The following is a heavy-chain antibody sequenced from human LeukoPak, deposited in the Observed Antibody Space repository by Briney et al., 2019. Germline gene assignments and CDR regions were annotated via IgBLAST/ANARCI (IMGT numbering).Heavy chain of an antibody. Sequence: QTGGSLRLSCAASGFSFCSYWMNWVRQAPGKGLEWVANINQDGSKKYYMDSVKGRFTISRDNTKNSLYLQMNSLRAEDTAVYYCARDPDILTGVAYDFWGQGTMVTVSS. V-gene: IGHV3-7*05. CDR3: ARDPDILTGVAYDF. CDR1: GFSFCSYW. CDR2: INQDGSKK. J-gene: IGHJ3*01. D-gene: IGHD3-9*01.